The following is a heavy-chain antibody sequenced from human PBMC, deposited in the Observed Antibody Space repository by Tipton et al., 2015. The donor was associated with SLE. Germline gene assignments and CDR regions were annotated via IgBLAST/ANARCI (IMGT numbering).Heavy chain of an antibody. V-gene: IGHV4-34*01. Sequence: LRLSCAASGFTFSSYWMSWVRQAPGKGLEWIGEINHSGSTNYNPSLKSRVTISVDTSKNQFFLKLSSVTAADTAVYYCARRSVVGAFDIWGQGTMVTVSS. CDR2: INHSGST. D-gene: IGHD1-26*01. CDR3: ARRSVVGAFDI. J-gene: IGHJ3*02. CDR1: GFTFSSYW.